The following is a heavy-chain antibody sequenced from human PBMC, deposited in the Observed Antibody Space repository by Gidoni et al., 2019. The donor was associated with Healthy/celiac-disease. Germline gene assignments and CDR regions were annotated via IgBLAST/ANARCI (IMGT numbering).Heavy chain of an antibody. CDR3: AKGSEDYGDYFY. J-gene: IGHJ4*02. Sequence: EVQLVESGGGLVHPGGSLRPSCAASGFTFSSYAMSWVRQAPGKGLEWVSAISGSGGSTYYADSVKGRFTISRDNSKNTLYLQMNSLRAEDTAVYYCAKGSEDYGDYFYWGQGTLVTVSS. V-gene: IGHV3-23*04. CDR2: ISGSGGST. D-gene: IGHD4-17*01. CDR1: GFTFSSYA.